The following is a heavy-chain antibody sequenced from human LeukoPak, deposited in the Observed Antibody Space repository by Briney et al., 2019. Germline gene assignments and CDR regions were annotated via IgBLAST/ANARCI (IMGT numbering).Heavy chain of an antibody. CDR3: AKDYSPGPAYYFDY. J-gene: IGHJ4*02. Sequence: GESLRLSCAASGFTFSSYAMSWVRQAPGKGLEWVSAISGSGGSTYYADSVKGRFTISRDNSKNTLYLQMNSLRAEDTAVYYCAKDYSPGPAYYFDYWGQGTLVTVSS. D-gene: IGHD1-1*01. CDR2: ISGSGGST. V-gene: IGHV3-23*01. CDR1: GFTFSSYA.